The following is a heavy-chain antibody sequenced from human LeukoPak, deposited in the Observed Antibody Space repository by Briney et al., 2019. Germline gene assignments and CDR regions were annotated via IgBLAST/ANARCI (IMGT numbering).Heavy chain of an antibody. J-gene: IGHJ4*02. CDR2: ISSDGSYK. CDR3: AKAAVGATVLNYLDY. CDR1: GYTFTDYA. V-gene: IGHV3-30*18. D-gene: IGHD1-26*01. Sequence: PAGSLRLSCTASGYTFTDYAMHWVRQAPGKGLELMALISSDGSYKFYADSVKGRFTISRDNSKNTLYLQMNSLRAEDTAVYYCAKAAVGATVLNYLDYWGQGTLVPVSS.